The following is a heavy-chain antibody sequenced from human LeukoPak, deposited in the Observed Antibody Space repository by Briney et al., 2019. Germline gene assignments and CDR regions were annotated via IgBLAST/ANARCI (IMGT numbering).Heavy chain of an antibody. CDR2: IIPIFGTA. J-gene: IGHJ3*02. CDR1: GGTFSSYA. CDR3: ARSNLGYCSSTSCRPGAFDI. D-gene: IGHD2-2*01. Sequence: GASVKVSCKASGGTFSSYAISWVRQAPGQGLEWMGGIIPIFGTANYAQKFQGRVTITTDESTSTAYMELSSLRSEDTAVYYCARSNLGYCSSTSCRPGAFDIWGQGTMVTVSS. V-gene: IGHV1-69*05.